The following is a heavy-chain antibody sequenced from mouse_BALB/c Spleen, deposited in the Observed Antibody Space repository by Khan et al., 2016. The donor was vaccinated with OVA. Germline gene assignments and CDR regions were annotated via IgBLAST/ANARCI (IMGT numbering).Heavy chain of an antibody. Sequence: QVQLQQSGAELAKPGASVKISCKASGYSFTTYWMHWVKQRTGQGLEWIGYINPSTGYTDYNQKFKDKATLTADKSSSTAYMDLSSLTSDDSAVYYCGRGGHYGAWFAYWGQGTLVTVSA. CDR1: GYSFTTYW. V-gene: IGHV1-7*01. D-gene: IGHD2-1*01. CDR2: INPSTGYT. CDR3: GRGGHYGAWFAY. J-gene: IGHJ3*01.